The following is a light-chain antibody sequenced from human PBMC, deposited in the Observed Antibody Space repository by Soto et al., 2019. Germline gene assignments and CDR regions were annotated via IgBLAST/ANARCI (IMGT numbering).Light chain of an antibody. J-gene: IGLJ3*02. CDR2: GNS. CDR3: QSYDSSLSWV. V-gene: IGLV1-40*01. CDR1: RSHIGAGYD. Sequence: QSVLTQPPSVSGAPGQRVTISCTGSRSHIGAGYDVHWYQQLPGTAPKLLIYGNSNRPSGVPDRFSGSRSGTSASLAITGLQAEDEADYSCQSYDSSLSWVFGGGTKLTVL.